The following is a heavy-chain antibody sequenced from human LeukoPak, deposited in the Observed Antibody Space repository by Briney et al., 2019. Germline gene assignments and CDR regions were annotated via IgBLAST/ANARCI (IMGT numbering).Heavy chain of an antibody. V-gene: IGHV2-70*11. D-gene: IGHD3-22*01. CDR2: IDWDDDK. CDR3: ARIRRGSGYLEY. CDR1: GFSLSTSGMC. Sequence: SGPTLVNPTQTLTLTCTFSGFSLSTSGMCVSWIRQPPGKALEWLARIDWDDDKYYSTSLKTRLTISKDTSKNQVVLTTTNMDPVDTATYYCARIRRGSGYLEYWGQGTLVTVSS. J-gene: IGHJ4*02.